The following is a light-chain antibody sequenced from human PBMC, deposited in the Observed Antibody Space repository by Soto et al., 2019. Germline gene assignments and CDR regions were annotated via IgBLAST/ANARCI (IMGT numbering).Light chain of an antibody. J-gene: IGKJ1*01. CDR3: QQHSNWPRT. CDR2: GAS. Sequence: EIVLTQSPATLSLSPGERATLSCRASQSVSSNLAWYQQKPGQAPRLLIYGASTRATGIPARFSGSGSGTDFTLAISSLEPEDLAVYYCQQHSNWPRTFGQGTKVDI. CDR1: QSVSSN. V-gene: IGKV3-11*01.